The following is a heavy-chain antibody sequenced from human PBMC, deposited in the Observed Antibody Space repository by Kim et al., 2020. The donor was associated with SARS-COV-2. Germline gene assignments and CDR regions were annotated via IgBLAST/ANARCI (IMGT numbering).Heavy chain of an antibody. J-gene: IGHJ5*02. CDR2: IYYSGST. Sequence: SETLSLTCTVSGGSISSSRYYWGWIRQPPGKGLVRIGSIYYSGSTYYNPSLKSRLAISVDTSKNQFSLKLSSLTAADTALYYCAIPLYRSSWYWFVPWG. D-gene: IGHD6-13*01. CDR3: AIPLYRSSWYWFVP. V-gene: IGHV4-39*01. CDR1: GGSISSSRYY.